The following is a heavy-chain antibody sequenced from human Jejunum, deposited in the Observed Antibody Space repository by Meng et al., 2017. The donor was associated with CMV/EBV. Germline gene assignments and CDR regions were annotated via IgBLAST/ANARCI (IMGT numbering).Heavy chain of an antibody. D-gene: IGHD2-8*01. CDR1: YSVSSYSAT. CDR2: TYYRSKWWYN. V-gene: IGHV6-1*01. Sequence: YSVSSYSATWYWIRQSPSRGLEWLGRTYYRSKWWYNDNAVSLRGRITINADASKNQFSLQLNSVTPEDTAVYYCARGHRNGHYFDYWGQGALVTVSS. J-gene: IGHJ4*02. CDR3: ARGHRNGHYFDY.